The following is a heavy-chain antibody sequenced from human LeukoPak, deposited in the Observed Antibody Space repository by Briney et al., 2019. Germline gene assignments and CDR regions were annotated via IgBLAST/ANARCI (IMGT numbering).Heavy chain of an antibody. CDR2: IYYSGST. CDR1: GGSISSSSYY. D-gene: IGHD6-13*01. CDR3: ARRRGYSSPGFDY. Sequence: SETLSLTCTVSGGSISSSSYYWGWIRQPPGKGLEWIGSIYYSGSTYYNPSLKSRVTISVDTSRNQFSLKLSSVTAADTAVYYCARRRGYSSPGFDYWGQGTLVTVSS. J-gene: IGHJ4*02. V-gene: IGHV4-39*01.